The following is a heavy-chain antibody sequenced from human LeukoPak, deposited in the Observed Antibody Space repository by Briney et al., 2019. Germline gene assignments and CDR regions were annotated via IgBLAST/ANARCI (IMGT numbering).Heavy chain of an antibody. CDR1: GGSISSSSYY. CDR2: IYYSGNT. V-gene: IGHV4-39*01. J-gene: IGHJ4*02. D-gene: IGHD1-26*01. CDR3: ARRAWYFDY. Sequence: SETLSLTCTVSGGSISSSSYYWGWIRQPPGKGLEWIGSIYYSGNTYYNPSLKSRVTISVDTSKNQFSLKLSSVTAADTAVYYCARRAWYFDYWGQGTLVTVSS.